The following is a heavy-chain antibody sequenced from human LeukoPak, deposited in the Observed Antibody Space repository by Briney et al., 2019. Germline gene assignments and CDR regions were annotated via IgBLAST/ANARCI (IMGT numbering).Heavy chain of an antibody. CDR3: EKDTFGLKIIPPGPLDY. CDR2: LSWDGGST. V-gene: IGHV3-43D*03. J-gene: IGHJ4*01. CDR1: GFIFDDYA. D-gene: IGHD3-16*01. Sequence: GGSLRLSCVASGFIFDDYAMHWVRQAPGKGLEWVSFLSWDGGSTYYADSVKGRFTISRDNSKNSLYLQMNSLRPEDTALYYCEKDTFGLKIIPPGPLDYGAHGTLVPVSS.